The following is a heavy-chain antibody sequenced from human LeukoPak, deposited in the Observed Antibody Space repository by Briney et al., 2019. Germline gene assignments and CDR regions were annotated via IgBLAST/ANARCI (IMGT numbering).Heavy chain of an antibody. CDR2: IFISGNT. CDR1: GGSISNFY. CDR3: ARSSETNYDYFDY. J-gene: IGHJ4*02. V-gene: IGHV4-4*07. Sequence: PSETLSLTCTVSGGSISNFYWGWVRQPAGKGLEWIGRIFISGNTSYNPSLKSRVTVSVDTSKNQFSLKLSSVTAADTAIYYCARSSETNYDYFDYWGQGTLVTVSS. D-gene: IGHD2-8*01.